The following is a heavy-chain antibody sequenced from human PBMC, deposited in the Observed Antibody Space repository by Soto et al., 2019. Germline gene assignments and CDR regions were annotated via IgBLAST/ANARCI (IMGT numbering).Heavy chain of an antibody. J-gene: IGHJ6*02. V-gene: IGHV1-18*01. CDR1: GYTFTSYG. D-gene: IGHD2-15*01. Sequence: ASVKVSCKASGYTFTSYGISWVRQAPGQGLEWMGWISAYNGNTNYAQKLQGRVTMTTDTSTSTAYMELRSLRSDDTAVYYCARDIVVVVAATNYYYYGMDVWGQGTTVTVSS. CDR2: ISAYNGNT. CDR3: ARDIVVVVAATNYYYYGMDV.